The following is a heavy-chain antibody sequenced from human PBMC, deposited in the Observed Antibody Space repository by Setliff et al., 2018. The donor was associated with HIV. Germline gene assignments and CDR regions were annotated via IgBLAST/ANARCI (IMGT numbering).Heavy chain of an antibody. Sequence: PGGSLRLSCAASGFTFSNAWMNWVRQAPGKGLEWVGRIRSKVDGGAADYAAPVKGRFTISRDDSKNTLYLQMSSLKTEDTAVYYCTTESVFLDYFFDYWGQGTLVTLSS. CDR1: GFTFSNAW. CDR3: TTESVFLDYFFDY. CDR2: IRSKVDGGAA. J-gene: IGHJ4*02. V-gene: IGHV3-15*05. D-gene: IGHD3-9*01.